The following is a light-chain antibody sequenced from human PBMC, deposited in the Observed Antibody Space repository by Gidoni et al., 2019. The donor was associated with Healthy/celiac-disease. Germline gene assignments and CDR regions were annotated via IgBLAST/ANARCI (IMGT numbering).Light chain of an antibody. CDR1: ISDVGGYNY. CDR3: SSYTSSSTPAL. Sequence: QSALTQPASVSGSPGQSITISCTGTISDVGGYNYVSWYQQHPGKAPKLMIYDVSNRPSGVSNRFSGSKSGNTASLTISGLQAEDEADYYCSSYTSSSTPALFGGGTKLTVL. V-gene: IGLV2-14*01. J-gene: IGLJ2*01. CDR2: DVS.